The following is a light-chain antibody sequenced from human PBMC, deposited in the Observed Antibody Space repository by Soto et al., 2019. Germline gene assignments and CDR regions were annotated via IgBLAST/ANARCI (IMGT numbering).Light chain of an antibody. J-gene: IGKJ1*01. CDR1: QRINIY. CDR3: QQYGSSGT. Sequence: VPITCRASQRINIYLNWYRQKPGKAPELLIYSASNLQSGVPSRFSGSGSGTDFTLTISRLEPEDFAVYYCQQYGSSGTFGQGTRWIS. V-gene: IGKV1-39*02. CDR2: SAS.